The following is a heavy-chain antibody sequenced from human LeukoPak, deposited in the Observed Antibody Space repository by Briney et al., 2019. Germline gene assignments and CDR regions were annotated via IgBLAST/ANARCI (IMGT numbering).Heavy chain of an antibody. V-gene: IGHV3-7*01. CDR2: IKQDGSEK. J-gene: IGHJ5*02. Sequence: GGSLRLSCAASGFTFSSYWMSWVRQAPGKGLEWVANIKQDGSEKYYVDSVKGRFTISRDNAENSLYLQMNSLRAEDTAVYYCARDMGYGSGSYDWFDPWGQGTLVTVSS. CDR1: GFTFSSYW. CDR3: ARDMGYGSGSYDWFDP. D-gene: IGHD3-10*01.